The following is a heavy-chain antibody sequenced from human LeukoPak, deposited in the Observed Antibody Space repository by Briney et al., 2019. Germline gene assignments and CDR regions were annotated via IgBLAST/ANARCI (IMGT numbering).Heavy chain of an antibody. V-gene: IGHV1-2*02. CDR1: GYTFTVYY. Sequence: ASVTVSCKASGYTFTVYYMHWVRQAPGQGLEWMGWINPNSGGTNYAQKFQGRVTMTRDTSISTAYMELSRLRSDDTAVYYCARERGTVVTPGAAFDIWGQGTMVTVSS. CDR3: ARERGTVVTPGAAFDI. J-gene: IGHJ3*02. D-gene: IGHD4-23*01. CDR2: INPNSGGT.